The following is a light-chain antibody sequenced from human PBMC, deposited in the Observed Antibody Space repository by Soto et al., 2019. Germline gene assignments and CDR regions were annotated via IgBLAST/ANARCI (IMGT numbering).Light chain of an antibody. CDR3: QSYDNSLSRV. Sequence: QSVLTQPPSVSGAPGQRVTISCTGSSSNIGAGYDVHWYQQLPGTAPKLLIYGNSNRPSGVPDRFSGSKSGTSASLAITGLQAEDEADYYRQSYDNSLSRVFGGGTKLTVL. CDR2: GNS. J-gene: IGLJ2*01. CDR1: SSNIGAGYD. V-gene: IGLV1-40*01.